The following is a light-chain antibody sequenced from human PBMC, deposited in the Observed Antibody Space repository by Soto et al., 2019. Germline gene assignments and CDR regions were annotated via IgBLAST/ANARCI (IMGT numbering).Light chain of an antibody. J-gene: IGKJ1*01. V-gene: IGKV1-39*01. CDR1: QGISTN. CDR2: AAS. Sequence: DIQMTQSPSSLSASVGDRVTLTCRASQGISTNFVWYQQKPGKAPKLLIYAASALQSVVPVRFSGSASGSDFTLTIRNMQREDFATYYCLQTYNLPRTFGQGTKVDI. CDR3: LQTYNLPRT.